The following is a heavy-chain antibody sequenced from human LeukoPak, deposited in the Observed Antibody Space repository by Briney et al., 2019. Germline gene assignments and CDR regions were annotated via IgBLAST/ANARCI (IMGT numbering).Heavy chain of an antibody. V-gene: IGHV1-8*01. D-gene: IGHD3-9*01. CDR2: MNPNSGNT. Sequence: ASVKVSCEASGYTFTSYDINWVRQATGQGLEWMGWMNPNSGNTGYAQKFQGRVTMTRNTSISTAYMELSSLRSEDTAVYYCARVTTDLLRYFDWLSPTLYYYYYMDVWGKGTTVTISS. CDR3: ARVTTDLLRYFDWLSPTLYYYYYMDV. J-gene: IGHJ6*03. CDR1: GYTFTSYD.